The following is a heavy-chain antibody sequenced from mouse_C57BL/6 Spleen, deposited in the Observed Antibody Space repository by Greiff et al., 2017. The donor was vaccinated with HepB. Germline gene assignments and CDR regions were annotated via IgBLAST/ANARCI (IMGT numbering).Heavy chain of an antibody. Sequence: EVQLQQSGPELVKPGASVKISCKASGYTFTDYYMNWVKQSHGKSLEWIGDINPNNGGTSYNQKFKGKATLTVDKSSSTAYMELRSLTSEDSAVYYCARKDATEGFAYWGQGTLVTVSA. V-gene: IGHV1-26*01. CDR1: GYTFTDYY. CDR2: INPNNGGT. CDR3: ARKDATEGFAY. D-gene: IGHD6-1*01. J-gene: IGHJ3*01.